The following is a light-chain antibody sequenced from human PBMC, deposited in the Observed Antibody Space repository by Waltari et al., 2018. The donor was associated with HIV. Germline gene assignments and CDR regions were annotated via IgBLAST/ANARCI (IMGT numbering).Light chain of an antibody. CDR2: RAT. CDR1: QHINTW. CDR3: QQYHHFPFN. J-gene: IGKJ3*01. V-gene: IGKV1-5*03. Sequence: DIQMTQSPSTLSASVGDRVILTCRPSQHINTWLAWCRQKPGKAPELLIYRATSLQRGVPSRFSGGASGADFTLTIRSLQPDDVATYYCQQYHHFPFNFGPGTTVDI.